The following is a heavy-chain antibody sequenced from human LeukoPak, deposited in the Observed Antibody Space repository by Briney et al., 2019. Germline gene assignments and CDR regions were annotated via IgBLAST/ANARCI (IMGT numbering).Heavy chain of an antibody. J-gene: IGHJ3*02. CDR2: IVPLLGLS. CDR3: ARELRPPHYFESSEGDAFDI. D-gene: IGHD3-22*01. V-gene: IGHV1-69*04. Sequence: SVKVSCKASGGTFSSYAISWVRQAPGQGLEWMGKIVPLLGLSNYAQKFQDRVTITADKSTSTAYMDLSSLRSEDTAVYFCARELRPPHYFESSEGDAFDIWGPGTMVTVSS. CDR1: GGTFSSYA.